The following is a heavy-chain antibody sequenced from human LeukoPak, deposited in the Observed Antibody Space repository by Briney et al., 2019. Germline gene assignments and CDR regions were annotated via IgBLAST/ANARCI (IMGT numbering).Heavy chain of an antibody. Sequence: GGSLRLSCAASGFTFSSYAMSWVRQAPGKGLEWVSAISGSGGSIYYADSVKGRFTISRDNSKNTLYLQMNSLRAEDTAVYYCAKDRSMIKSYFDYWGQGTLVTVSS. J-gene: IGHJ4*02. CDR2: ISGSGGSI. V-gene: IGHV3-23*01. D-gene: IGHD3-16*01. CDR3: AKDRSMIKSYFDY. CDR1: GFTFSSYA.